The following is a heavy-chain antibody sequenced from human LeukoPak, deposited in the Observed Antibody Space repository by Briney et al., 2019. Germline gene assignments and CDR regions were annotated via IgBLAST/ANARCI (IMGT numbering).Heavy chain of an antibody. CDR3: VRHNYGYDY. CDR2: SHNDGNSV. Sequence: PGGSLRLSCAASGFTFNRYWMHWVRQVPGKEVVWVSHSHNDGNSVSYADYVKGRFTVSRDNAKNTLYLQMNRLRPEDTAVYYCVRHNYGYDYWGQGTLVTVSS. V-gene: IGHV3-74*01. D-gene: IGHD3-10*01. CDR1: GFTFNRYW. J-gene: IGHJ4*02.